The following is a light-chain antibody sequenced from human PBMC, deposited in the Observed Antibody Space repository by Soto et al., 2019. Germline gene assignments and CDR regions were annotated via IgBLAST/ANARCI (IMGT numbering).Light chain of an antibody. V-gene: IGKV4-1*01. J-gene: IGKJ2*01. CDR3: QQYESTPPT. CDR1: QSVLYSSNNKNY. Sequence: DIVMTQSPDSLAVSLGERATINCKSSQSVLYSSNNKNYLAWYQQRPGQPPKLLIYWASTRESGVPDRFSGSRSGTDFTLTITSLKAEDVAVYYCQQYESTPPTFGQGTKLEIK. CDR2: WAS.